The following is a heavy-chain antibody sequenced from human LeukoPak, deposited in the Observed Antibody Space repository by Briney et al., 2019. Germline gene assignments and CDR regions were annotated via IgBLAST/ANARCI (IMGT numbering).Heavy chain of an antibody. CDR2: IIPIFGTA. J-gene: IGHJ3*02. D-gene: IGHD3-22*01. CDR1: GGTFNNYA. V-gene: IGHV1-69*13. Sequence: ASVKVSCKASGGTFNNYAISWVRQAPGQGLEGMGGIIPIFGTAKYAQKFQGRVTITADESTSTAYMELSSLRSEDTAVYYCATTYYYDRWGRAFDIWGQGTMVTVSS. CDR3: ATTYYYDRWGRAFDI.